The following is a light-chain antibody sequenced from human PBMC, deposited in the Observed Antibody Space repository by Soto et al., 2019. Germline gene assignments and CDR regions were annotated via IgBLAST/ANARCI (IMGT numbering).Light chain of an antibody. J-gene: IGLJ1*01. Sequence: QSVLTRPPSASGSPGQSGTISCTGSSSDVGAYDYVSWYQQHPGKAPKLMIYEINKRPSGVPERFSGYKSGNTASLTVSGLHYEYEADYYCSSFAGINNCPYVVVTGTKLTVL. CDR3: SSFAGINNCPYV. CDR1: SSDVGAYDY. V-gene: IGLV2-8*01. CDR2: EIN.